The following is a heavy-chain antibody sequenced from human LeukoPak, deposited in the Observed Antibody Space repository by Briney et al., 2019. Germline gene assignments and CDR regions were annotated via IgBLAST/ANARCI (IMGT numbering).Heavy chain of an antibody. CDR2: ISVSGNT. V-gene: IGHV3-23*01. CDR1: GFTLSSYA. Sequence: PGGSLRLSCAASGFTLSSYAMSWVRQAPGKGLEWVSAISVSGNTYHADSVKGRFTISRDNSKNTLYLHVNSLRPEDTAVYYCAKGSAYEAQYYYYYMDVWGKGTTVTISS. J-gene: IGHJ6*03. CDR3: AKGSAYEAQYYYYYMDV. D-gene: IGHD5-12*01.